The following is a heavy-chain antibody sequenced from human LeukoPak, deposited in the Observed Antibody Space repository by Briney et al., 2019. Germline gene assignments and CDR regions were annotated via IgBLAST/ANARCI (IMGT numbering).Heavy chain of an antibody. J-gene: IGHJ5*02. CDR1: GFTFSSYG. D-gene: IGHD3-10*01. CDR3: AKEFGYGSGSYYPDNWFDP. CDR2: ISGSGGST. V-gene: IGHV3-23*01. Sequence: GGTLRLSYAASGFTFSSYGMSWVRQAPGKGLEWVSAISGSGGSTYYADSVKGRFTISRDNSKNTLYLQMNSLRAEDTAVYYCAKEFGYGSGSYYPDNWFDPWGQGTLVTVSS.